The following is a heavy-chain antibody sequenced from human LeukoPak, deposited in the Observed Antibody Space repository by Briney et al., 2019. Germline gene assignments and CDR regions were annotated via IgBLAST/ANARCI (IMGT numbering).Heavy chain of an antibody. CDR2: ISVYNGNT. J-gene: IGHJ6*03. V-gene: IGHV1-18*01. CDR1: GYTFTTYG. D-gene: IGHD1-1*01. Sequence: ASVKVSCKAPGYTFTTYGISWVRQAPGQGLEWMGWISVYNGNTKYAQNLQGRVTMTTDTSTSTAYMELRSLRSDDTAVYYCATATTGTASYYYYYMDVWGKGTTVTVSS. CDR3: ATATTGTASYYYYYMDV.